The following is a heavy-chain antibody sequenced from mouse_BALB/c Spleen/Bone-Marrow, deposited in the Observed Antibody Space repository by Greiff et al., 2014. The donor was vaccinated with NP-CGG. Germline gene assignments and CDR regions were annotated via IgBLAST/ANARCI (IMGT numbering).Heavy chain of an antibody. Sequence: DLVKPGASVKLSCKASGYTFTSYWINCIKQRPGQGLEWIGRIPPGSGTTYYNEMFKGKATLTVDASSTTAYIQLSSLSSEDSAVYFCARGSYYYGSSSPWFAYWGQGTLVTVSA. D-gene: IGHD1-1*01. CDR2: IPPGSGTT. J-gene: IGHJ3*01. V-gene: IGHV1S41*01. CDR1: GYTFTSYW. CDR3: ARGSYYYGSSSPWFAY.